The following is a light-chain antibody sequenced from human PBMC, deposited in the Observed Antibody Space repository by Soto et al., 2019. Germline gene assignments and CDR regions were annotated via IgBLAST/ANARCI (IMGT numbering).Light chain of an antibody. J-gene: IGKJ2*01. Sequence: EIVMTQSPATLSVSPGERATLSCRASQSVSRKLAWYEQKPGQAPRLLIYAACTRATGIPARFSGSGSGTVFAHTISSLRCEGFAVYYCRRYSNWLYTFGRGTELEIK. CDR3: RRYSNWLYT. V-gene: IGKV3-15*01. CDR2: AAC. CDR1: QSVSRK.